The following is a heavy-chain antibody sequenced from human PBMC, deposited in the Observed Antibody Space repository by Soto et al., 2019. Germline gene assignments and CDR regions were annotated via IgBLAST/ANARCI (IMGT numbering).Heavy chain of an antibody. Sequence: QVQLQESGPGLVKPSGTLSLTCAVSGGSISSSNWWSWVRQPPGKGLEWIGEIYHSGSTNYNPSLKSRVTISVDKSKNQFSLKLSSVTAADTAVHYCARRGIAVAGTWGKWFDYWGQGTLVTVSS. CDR3: ARRGIAVAGTWGKWFDY. V-gene: IGHV4-4*02. CDR2: IYHSGST. CDR1: GGSISSSNW. J-gene: IGHJ4*02. D-gene: IGHD6-19*01.